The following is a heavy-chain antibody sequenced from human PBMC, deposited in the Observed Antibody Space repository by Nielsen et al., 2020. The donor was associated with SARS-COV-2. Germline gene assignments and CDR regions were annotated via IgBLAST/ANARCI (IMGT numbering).Heavy chain of an antibody. D-gene: IGHD1-26*01. CDR3: AKDSAFYMDV. CDR2: ISGSGGST. V-gene: IGHV3-23*01. Sequence: GESLKISCAASGFTFSSYAMSWVRQAPGKGLEWVSAISGSGGSTYYADSVKGRFTTSRDNSKNTLYLQMNSLRAEDTAVYYCAKDSAFYMDVWGKGTTVTVSS. J-gene: IGHJ6*03. CDR1: GFTFSSYA.